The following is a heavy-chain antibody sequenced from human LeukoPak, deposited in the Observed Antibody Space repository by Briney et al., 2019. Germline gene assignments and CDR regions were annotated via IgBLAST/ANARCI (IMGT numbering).Heavy chain of an antibody. CDR1: GGSFSGYY. D-gene: IGHD3-10*01. V-gene: IGHV4-34*01. Sequence: SETLSLTCAVYGGSFSGYYWSWIRQPPGKGLEWIGEINHSGSTNYNPSLKSRVTISVDTSKNQFSLKLSSVTAADTAVYYCASMYYYGSGSYYTYFDYWGQGTLVTVSS. CDR2: INHSGST. J-gene: IGHJ4*02. CDR3: ASMYYYGSGSYYTYFDY.